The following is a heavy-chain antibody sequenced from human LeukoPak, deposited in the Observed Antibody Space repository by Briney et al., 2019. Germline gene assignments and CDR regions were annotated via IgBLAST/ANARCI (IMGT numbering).Heavy chain of an antibody. V-gene: IGHV3-33*06. D-gene: IGHD5-24*01. CDR2: IWYDGSNK. Sequence: TGGSLRLSCAASGFTFSSYGMHWVRQAPGKGLEWVAVIWYDGSNKYYADSVKGRFTISRDNSKNTLYLQMNSLRAEDTAVYYCAKVSRDGLVDAFDIWGQGTMVTVSS. CDR3: AKVSRDGLVDAFDI. J-gene: IGHJ3*02. CDR1: GFTFSSYG.